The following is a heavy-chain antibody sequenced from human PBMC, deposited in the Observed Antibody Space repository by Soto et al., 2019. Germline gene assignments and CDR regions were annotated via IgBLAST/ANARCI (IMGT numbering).Heavy chain of an antibody. CDR2: ISASGINT. Sequence: GGSLRLSCAATGFTLSSYAMSWVRQAPGKGLEWVSGISASGINTYYADSVKGRFTISRDNSKNTLYLQMNSLRAEDTAVYYCVKTPLEYDILTGWSPLGYFDYWGQGTLVTVSS. CDR1: GFTLSSYA. D-gene: IGHD3-9*01. CDR3: VKTPLEYDILTGWSPLGYFDY. V-gene: IGHV3-23*01. J-gene: IGHJ4*02.